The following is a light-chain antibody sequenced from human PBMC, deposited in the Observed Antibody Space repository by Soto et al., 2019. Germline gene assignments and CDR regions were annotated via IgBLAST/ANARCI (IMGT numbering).Light chain of an antibody. V-gene: IGLV2-8*01. CDR1: SSDVGYYNS. CDR2: EVI. J-gene: IGLJ2*01. CDR3: SSYAGSNNFRV. Sequence: QSVLTQPPSASGSPGQSVTISCTGTSSDVGYYNSVSWYQQHPGKAPKLMIYEVIERPSGVPDRFSGSKSGNTASLTVSGLQAEDEADYYCSSYAGSNNFRVFGGGTKLTVL.